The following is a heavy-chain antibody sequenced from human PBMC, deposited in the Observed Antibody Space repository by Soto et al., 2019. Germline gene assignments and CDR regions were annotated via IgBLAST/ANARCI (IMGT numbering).Heavy chain of an antibody. D-gene: IGHD2-15*01. CDR1: GFTFSSYS. V-gene: IGHV3-21*01. J-gene: IGHJ4*02. CDR2: ISSSSSYI. CDR3: ARGRVGMGSCYPDY. Sequence: EVQLLESGGGLVQPGGSLRLSCAASGFTFSSYSMNWVRQAPGKGLEWVSSISSSSSYIYYADSVKGRFTISVDTSKNQFSLKLSSVTAADTAVYYCARGRVGMGSCYPDYWGQGTRVTVSS.